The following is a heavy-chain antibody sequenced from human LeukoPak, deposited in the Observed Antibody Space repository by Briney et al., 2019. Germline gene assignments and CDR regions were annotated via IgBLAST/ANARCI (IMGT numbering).Heavy chain of an antibody. Sequence: GGSLRLSCAASGFTFSSFGMHWVRQAPGKRLEWISFIRYDGSNKYYTDSVKGRFTIPRDNSQNTLYLQMNSLRTEDTALYFCAKDRTMAADGTYFDYWGQGTLVTVSS. D-gene: IGHD6-13*01. CDR2: IRYDGSNK. V-gene: IGHV3-30*02. CDR1: GFTFSSFG. J-gene: IGHJ4*02. CDR3: AKDRTMAADGTYFDY.